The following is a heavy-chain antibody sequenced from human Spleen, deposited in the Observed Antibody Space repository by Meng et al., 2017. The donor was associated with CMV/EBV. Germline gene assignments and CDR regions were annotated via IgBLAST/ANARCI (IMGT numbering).Heavy chain of an antibody. CDR3: ARDSGKSSWFWLDP. CDR2: IIPMSGTT. Sequence: TLKTYGISWVRQAPGQGLEWMGGIIPMSGTTNYAQKFQDRVAISTDISTDGSTSTVYMELRSLRSGDTAVYYCARDSGKSSWFWLDPWGQGALVTVSS. V-gene: IGHV1-69*05. CDR1: TLKTYG. J-gene: IGHJ5*02. D-gene: IGHD6-19*01.